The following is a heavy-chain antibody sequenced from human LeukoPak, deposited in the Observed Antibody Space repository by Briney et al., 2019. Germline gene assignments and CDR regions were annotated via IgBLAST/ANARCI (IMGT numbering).Heavy chain of an antibody. Sequence: RTSLRLSCVVSGIGFTSHGMHWVRQAPGGGLEWVAVIWYDGSNIWYADSVKGRFTISRDNSKNTLYLQMNSLRAEDTALYYCARARNDYDSNGFSLLEYWGQGTLVTVSS. D-gene: IGHD3-22*01. V-gene: IGHV3-33*01. J-gene: IGHJ4*02. CDR3: ARARNDYDSNGFSLLEY. CDR2: IWYDGSNI. CDR1: GIGFTSHG.